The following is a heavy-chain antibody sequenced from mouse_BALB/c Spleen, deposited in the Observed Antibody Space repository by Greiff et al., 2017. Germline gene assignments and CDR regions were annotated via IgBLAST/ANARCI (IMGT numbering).Heavy chain of an antibody. Sequence: EVMLVESGGGLVKPGGSLKLSCAASGFTFSSYAMSWVRQSPEKRLEWVAYISSGGGSTYYPDTVKGRFTISRDNAKNTLYLQMSSLKSEDTAMYYCARQGTGTHFDYWGQGTTLTVSS. CDR3: ARQGTGTHFDY. D-gene: IGHD4-1*01. CDR1: GFTFSSYA. J-gene: IGHJ2*01. V-gene: IGHV5-12-1*01. CDR2: ISSGGGST.